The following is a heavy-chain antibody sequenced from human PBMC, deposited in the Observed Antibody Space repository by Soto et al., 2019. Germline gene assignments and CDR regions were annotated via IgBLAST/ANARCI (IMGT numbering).Heavy chain of an antibody. J-gene: IGHJ6*02. Sequence: ASVKVSCKVSGYTLTELSMHWVRQAPGKGLEWMGGFDPEDGETIYAQKFQGRVTMTEDTSTDTAYMELSSLRSEDTAVYYCATAQIYDILTGQGSMDVWGQGTTVTVS. CDR1: GYTLTELS. D-gene: IGHD3-9*01. CDR2: FDPEDGET. CDR3: ATAQIYDILTGQGSMDV. V-gene: IGHV1-24*01.